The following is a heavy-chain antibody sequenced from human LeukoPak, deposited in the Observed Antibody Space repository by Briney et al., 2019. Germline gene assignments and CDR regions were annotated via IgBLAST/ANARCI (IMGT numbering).Heavy chain of an antibody. V-gene: IGHV3-7*01. Sequence: GGSLRLSCAASGFTFSNYWMIWVRQAPGKGLEWVGDIKQDGSEKLCADSVRGRFSISRDNAQTSLHLQMHSLRAEDTAVYYCARDRRFSFDYWGQGTLVTVSS. CDR2: IKQDGSEK. CDR1: GFTFSNYW. J-gene: IGHJ4*02. CDR3: ARDRRFSFDY.